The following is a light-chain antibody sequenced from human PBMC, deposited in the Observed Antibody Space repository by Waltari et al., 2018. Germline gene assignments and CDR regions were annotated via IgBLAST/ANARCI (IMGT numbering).Light chain of an antibody. CDR2: AAS. CDR1: QGIRSW. J-gene: IGKJ4*01. Sequence: DIQMTQSPPSVSASVGDRVTITCRASQGIRSWVAWYQQKPGKAPKLLIYAASSLQGGVPSRFSGSGSGTEFTLTISGMQPEDVATYYCQEANSFPLTFGGGTKVEF. CDR3: QEANSFPLT. V-gene: IGKV1-12*01.